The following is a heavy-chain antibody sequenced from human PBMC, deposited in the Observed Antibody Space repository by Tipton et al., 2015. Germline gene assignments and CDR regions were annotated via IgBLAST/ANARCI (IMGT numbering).Heavy chain of an antibody. J-gene: IGHJ5*02. CDR2: ISSSSSTI. CDR3: AREGTGTIGFGWFDP. D-gene: IGHD1-7*01. CDR1: GFTFSNYG. Sequence: QLVQSGGGVVQPGRSLRLSCAASGFTFSNYGMHWVRQAPGKGLEWVSYISSSSSTIYYADSVKGRFTVSRDNAKESLYLQMNSLRDEDTAVYYCAREGTGTIGFGWFDPWGQGTLVTVSS. V-gene: IGHV3-48*02.